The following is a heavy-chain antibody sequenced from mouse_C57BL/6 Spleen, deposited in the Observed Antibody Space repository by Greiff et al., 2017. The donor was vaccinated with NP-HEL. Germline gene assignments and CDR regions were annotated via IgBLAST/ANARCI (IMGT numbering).Heavy chain of an antibody. Sequence: PEQGLEWIGYIYPRDGSTKYNEKFKGMSTLSADKSSSTAYMQLYSLTSEDSAVYFCAHSCGSSSGGWYFDVWGTGTTVTVSS. D-gene: IGHD1-1*01. CDR3: AHSCGSSSGGWYFDV. J-gene: IGHJ1*03. V-gene: IGHV1-78*01. CDR2: IYPRDGST.